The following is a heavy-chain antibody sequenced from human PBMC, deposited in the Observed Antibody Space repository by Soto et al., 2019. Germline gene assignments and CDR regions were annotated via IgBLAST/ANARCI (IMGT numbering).Heavy chain of an antibody. V-gene: IGHV5-10-1*01. Sequence: PGESLKISCQGSGYTFTTYWITWVRQMPGRGLEWMGRIDPSDSYTNYSPSFQGHVTISADKSTNTAYLEWRSLKASDTAMYYCARFTYYDFWSGGGPFDYWGQGTLVTVSS. CDR1: GYTFTTYW. CDR2: IDPSDSYT. J-gene: IGHJ4*02. D-gene: IGHD3-3*01. CDR3: ARFTYYDFWSGGGPFDY.